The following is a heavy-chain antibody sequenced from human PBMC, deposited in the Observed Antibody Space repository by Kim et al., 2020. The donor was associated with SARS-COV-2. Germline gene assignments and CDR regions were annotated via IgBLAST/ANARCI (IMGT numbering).Heavy chain of an antibody. CDR1: GYTFTGYY. D-gene: IGHD6-13*01. CDR2: INPNSGGT. CDR3: AILEQQLEEVGLDY. Sequence: ASVKVSCKASGYTFTGYYMHWVRPAPGQGLEWMGWINPNSGGTNYAQKFQGRVTMTRDTSISTAYMELSRLRSDDTAVYYCAILEQQLEEVGLDYWGQGTLVTVSS. V-gene: IGHV1-2*02. J-gene: IGHJ4*02.